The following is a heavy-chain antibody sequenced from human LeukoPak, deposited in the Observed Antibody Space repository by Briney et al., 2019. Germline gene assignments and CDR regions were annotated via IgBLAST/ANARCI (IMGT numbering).Heavy chain of an antibody. V-gene: IGHV3-48*02. CDR1: GFTFSTYS. Sequence: GGSLTLSCAASGFTFSTYSMNWVRQAPGKGLEWVSYISSTSSTIYYADSVKGRFTISRDNAEKSLYLQMNSLRDEDTAVYYCASGQNSYFDYWGQGTLVTVSS. CDR3: ASGQNSYFDY. CDR2: ISSTSSTI. J-gene: IGHJ4*02.